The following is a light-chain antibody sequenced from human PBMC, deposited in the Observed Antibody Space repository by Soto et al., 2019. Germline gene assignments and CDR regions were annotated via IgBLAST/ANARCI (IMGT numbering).Light chain of an antibody. CDR2: DAS. J-gene: IGKJ4*01. CDR3: QRYNNWPLT. Sequence: EFVLTQAPATLPLSPGGSASLSCRASQDVDNYLAWYQQKPGQTPRLLIYDASTRATGVPARFSGSRSGPEFTLTINSLQSEDFAIYYCQRYNNWPLTFGGGTKVDIK. V-gene: IGKV3-15*01. CDR1: QDVDNY.